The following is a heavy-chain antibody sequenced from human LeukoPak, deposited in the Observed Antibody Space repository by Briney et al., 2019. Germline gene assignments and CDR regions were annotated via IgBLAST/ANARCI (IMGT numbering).Heavy chain of an antibody. D-gene: IGHD3-22*01. CDR3: ARVTGYMIEDYFDY. CDR1: GGSFSGYY. V-gene: IGHV4-34*01. Sequence: SETLSLTCAVYGGSFSGYYWSWIRQPPGKGLEWIGEINHSGSTNYNPSLKSRVTISVDTSKNQFSLKLSSVSAADTAVYYCARVTGYMIEDYFDYWGRGTLVTVSS. J-gene: IGHJ4*02. CDR2: INHSGST.